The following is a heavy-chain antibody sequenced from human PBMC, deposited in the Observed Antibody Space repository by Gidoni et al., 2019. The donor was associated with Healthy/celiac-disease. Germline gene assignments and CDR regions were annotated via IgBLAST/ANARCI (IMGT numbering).Heavy chain of an antibody. J-gene: IGHJ3*02. CDR2: IYSGGST. Sequence: EVQLVESGGGLVQPGGSLRLSCAASGFTVSSNYMSWVRQAPGKGLEWVSVIYSGGSTYYADSVKGRFTISRDNSKNTLYLQMNSLRAEDTAVYYCARDRPLYDYVWGSYRWSAFDIWGQGTMVTVSS. D-gene: IGHD3-16*02. V-gene: IGHV3-66*01. CDR1: GFTVSSNY. CDR3: ARDRPLYDYVWGSYRWSAFDI.